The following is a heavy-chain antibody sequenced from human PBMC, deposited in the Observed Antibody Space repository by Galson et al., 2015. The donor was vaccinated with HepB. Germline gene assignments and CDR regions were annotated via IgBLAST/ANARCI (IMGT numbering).Heavy chain of an antibody. CDR2: ISSSGDNT. D-gene: IGHD3-16*01. CDR3: ANAGDQNYLSIYFDY. J-gene: IGHJ4*02. CDR1: GFTFSNYA. V-gene: IGHV3-23*01. Sequence: SLRLSCAASGFTFSNYAMSWVRQAPGKGLEWVSTISSSGDNTYYADSVKGRFAVSRDNSKNTLYLQMNSLRAEDTAVYYCANAGDQNYLSIYFDYWGQGTLVTVSS.